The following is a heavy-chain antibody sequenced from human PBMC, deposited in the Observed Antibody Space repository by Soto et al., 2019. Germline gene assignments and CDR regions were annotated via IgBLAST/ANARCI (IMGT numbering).Heavy chain of an antibody. D-gene: IGHD2-2*01. J-gene: IGHJ6*02. Sequence: AXSLSFAASGCTFRRYAMSWGRQAPGKGLEWVSAISGSGGSTYYADSVKGRFTISRDNSKNTLYLQMNSLRAEDTAVYYCARTDCSRTSCPKLRVAYYYGMDVCAQGTTVTVSS. CDR2: ISGSGGST. CDR3: ARTDCSRTSCPKLRVAYYYGMDV. V-gene: IGHV3-23*01. CDR1: GCTFRRYA.